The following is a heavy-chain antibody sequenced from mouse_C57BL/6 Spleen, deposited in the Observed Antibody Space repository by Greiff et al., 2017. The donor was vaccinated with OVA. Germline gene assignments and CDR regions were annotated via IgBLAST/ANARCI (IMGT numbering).Heavy chain of an antibody. J-gene: IGHJ4*01. D-gene: IGHD1-1*01. V-gene: IGHV2-2*01. CDR2: IWSGGST. CDR3: ARNKDYYGLDDYAMDY. CDR1: GFSLTSYG. Sequence: QVQLQQSGPGLVQPSQSLSITCTVSGFSLTSYGVHWVRQSPGKGLEWLGVIWSGGSTDYNAAFIARLGISKDNSKSQVFFKMNSLQADDTAIYYCARNKDYYGLDDYAMDYWGQGTSVTVSS.